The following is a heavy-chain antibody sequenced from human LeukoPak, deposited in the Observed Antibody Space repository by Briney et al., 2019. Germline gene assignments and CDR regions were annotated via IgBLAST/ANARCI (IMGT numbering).Heavy chain of an antibody. CDR3: ARGGWGWPRYFDY. J-gene: IGHJ4*02. CDR1: GGSISSYY. CDR2: IYYSGST. D-gene: IGHD6-19*01. V-gene: IGHV4-59*01. Sequence: SETLSLTCTVSGGSISSYYWSWIRQPPGKGLEWIGYIYYSGSTNYNPSLKSRVTISVDTSKNQFSLKMSSVTAADTAVYYCARGGWGWPRYFDYWGQGTLVTVSS.